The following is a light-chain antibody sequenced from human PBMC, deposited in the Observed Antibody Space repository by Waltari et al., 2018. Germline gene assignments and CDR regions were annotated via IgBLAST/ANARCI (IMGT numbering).Light chain of an antibody. V-gene: IGKV1-NL1*01. CDR3: QHYYSTPRT. Sequence: DIQMTQYPSSLSASVGDRVTITCRASRDITDSLAWYQQKPGRAPKVLLFDASSLQSGVPSRFIGSGSGTDFTLTISSLQPEDFATYYCQHYYSTPRTFGRGTTVEIK. J-gene: IGKJ2*02. CDR1: RDITDS. CDR2: DAS.